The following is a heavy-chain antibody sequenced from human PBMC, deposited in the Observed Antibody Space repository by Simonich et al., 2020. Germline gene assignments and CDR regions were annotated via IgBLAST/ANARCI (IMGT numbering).Heavy chain of an antibody. CDR1: GFTFRSYS. D-gene: IGHD6-13*01. CDR2: ISSNSSYI. J-gene: IGHJ4*02. V-gene: IGHV3-21*01. CDR3: ARDAAGDY. Sequence: EVQLVESGGGLVKPGGSLRLSCAASGFTFRSYSMNWVRQAPGKGLEWVSSISSNSSYIYYADSVKGRFTNSRDNAKNSLYLQMNSLRAEDTAVYYCARDAAGDYWGQGTLVTVSS.